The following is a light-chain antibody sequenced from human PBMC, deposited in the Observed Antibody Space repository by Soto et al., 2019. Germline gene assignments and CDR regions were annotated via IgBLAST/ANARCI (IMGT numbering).Light chain of an antibody. V-gene: IGLV2-23*01. CDR2: ENI. Sequence: QSVLTQPASVSGSPGQSITISCIGTSSDVGAYDLVSWYQQHPGTAPRLIIYENIRRPSTISSRFSGSKSGNMASLTISGLRAEDEAKYHCCSYAGNRIFIFGGGTKLTVL. CDR1: SSDVGAYDL. CDR3: CSYAGNRIFI. J-gene: IGLJ2*01.